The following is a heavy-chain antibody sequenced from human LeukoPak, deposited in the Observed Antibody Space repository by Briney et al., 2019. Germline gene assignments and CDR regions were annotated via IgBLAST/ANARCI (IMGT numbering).Heavy chain of an antibody. V-gene: IGHV3-9*01. CDR3: TRASAGLSYLDL. CDR1: GFNFDEYA. J-gene: IGHJ2*01. Sequence: GGSLRLSCTASGFNFDEYAMYWVRQAPGKGLERVSGISWTGDRTTYADSVKGRFTISRDNAKNTLYLQMNSLRAEDTAIYYCTRASAGLSYLDLWGRGTLVTVSS. D-gene: IGHD3/OR15-3a*01. CDR2: ISWTGDRT.